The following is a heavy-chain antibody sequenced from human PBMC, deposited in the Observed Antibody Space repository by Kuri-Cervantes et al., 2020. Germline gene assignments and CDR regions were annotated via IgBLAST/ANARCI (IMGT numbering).Heavy chain of an antibody. D-gene: IGHD3-9*01. J-gene: IGHJ5*02. CDR3: ARDLNGDIENWFDP. V-gene: IGHV3-20*01. CDR2: INWNGGST. Sequence: GESLKISCAASGFTVSSNYMSWVRQAPGKGLEWVSGINWNGGSTGYADSVKGRFTISRDNAKNSLYLQMNSLRAEDTALYHCARDLNGDIENWFDPWGQGTLVTVSS. CDR1: GFTVSSNY.